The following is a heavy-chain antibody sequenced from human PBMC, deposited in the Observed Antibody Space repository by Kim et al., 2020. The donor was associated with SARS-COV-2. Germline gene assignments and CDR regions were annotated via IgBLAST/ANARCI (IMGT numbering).Heavy chain of an antibody. CDR2: ISYDGSNK. CDR3: ARVFRYCSSTSCYGGFDY. D-gene: IGHD2-2*01. V-gene: IGHV3-30*04. Sequence: GGSLRLSCAASGFTFSSYAMHWVRQAPGKGLEWVAVISYDGSNKYYADSVKGRFTISRDNSKNTLYLQMNSLRAEDTAVYYCARVFRYCSSTSCYGGFDYWGQGTLVTVSS. J-gene: IGHJ4*02. CDR1: GFTFSSYA.